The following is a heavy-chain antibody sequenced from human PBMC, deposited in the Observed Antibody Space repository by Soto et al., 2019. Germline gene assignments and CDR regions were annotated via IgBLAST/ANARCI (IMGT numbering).Heavy chain of an antibody. CDR1: GGTFSSYA. J-gene: IGHJ4*02. CDR2: IIPIFGTA. V-gene: IGHV1-69*13. CDR3: ASADGYNSRGAY. D-gene: IGHD1-1*01. Sequence: SVKVSGKTSGGTFSSYAISWVRQAPGQGLEWRGGIIPIFGTANYAQKFQGRVTITADESTSTAYMELSSLRSEDTAVYYCASADGYNSRGAYWGQGTRDTVSS.